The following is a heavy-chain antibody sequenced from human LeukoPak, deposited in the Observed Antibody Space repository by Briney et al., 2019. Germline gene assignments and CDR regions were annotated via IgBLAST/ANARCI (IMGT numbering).Heavy chain of an antibody. CDR3: ARGAGFHITGDY. D-gene: IGHD2-21*01. J-gene: IGHJ4*02. CDR1: GFIFTDYW. CDR2: IKEDGSEK. Sequence: GGSLRLSCAASGFIFTDYWMYWVRQAPGKGLAWVANIKEDGSEKNYVDSVKGRFTISRDNAKNSVYLQMNSLRAEDTALYYCARGAGFHITGDYWGQGILVTVSS. V-gene: IGHV3-7*01.